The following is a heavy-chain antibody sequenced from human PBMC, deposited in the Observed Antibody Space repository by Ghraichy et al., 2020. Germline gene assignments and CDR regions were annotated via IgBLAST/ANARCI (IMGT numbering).Heavy chain of an antibody. Sequence: SQTLSLTCTVSGGSISSYYWSWIRQPAGKGLEWIGRIYTSGSTNYNPSLKSRVTMSVDTSKNQFSLKLSSVTAADTAVYYCARNGDKHNWFDPWGQGTLVTVSS. V-gene: IGHV4-4*07. CDR3: ARNGDKHNWFDP. D-gene: IGHD4-17*01. J-gene: IGHJ5*02. CDR1: GGSISSYY. CDR2: IYTSGST.